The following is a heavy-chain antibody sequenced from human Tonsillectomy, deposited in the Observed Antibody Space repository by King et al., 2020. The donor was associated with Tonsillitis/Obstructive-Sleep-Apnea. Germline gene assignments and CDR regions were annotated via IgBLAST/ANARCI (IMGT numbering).Heavy chain of an antibody. V-gene: IGHV3-23*04. J-gene: IGHJ3*02. CDR3: ATGRDTGFVIDAFDN. CDR2: ISGSGGST. Sequence: VQLVESGGGLVQPGGSLRLACAASGFTFSSYAMSWVRQAPGKGLEWVSAISGSGGSTYYAESVKGRITISRDNSKNTLYLQMNTLRAEDTAVYYCATGRDTGFVIDAFDNWGQGTMVTVSS. CDR1: GFTFSSYA. D-gene: IGHD3-16*02.